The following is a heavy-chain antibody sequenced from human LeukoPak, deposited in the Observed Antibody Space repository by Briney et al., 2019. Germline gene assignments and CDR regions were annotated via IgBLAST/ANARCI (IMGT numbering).Heavy chain of an antibody. CDR1: GFTFSRHR. J-gene: IGHJ4*02. Sequence: PGGSLRLSCAASGFTFSRHRMSCVRQAPGKGLEWVSYISSSGSSKYYSVSVKGRFSISRYNDKNSLYLQMNSLRAEDTAVYYCSKDYSSGLFDYWGQGTMVTVSS. V-gene: IGHV3-48*04. CDR3: SKDYSSGLFDY. CDR2: ISSSGSSK. D-gene: IGHD6-19*01.